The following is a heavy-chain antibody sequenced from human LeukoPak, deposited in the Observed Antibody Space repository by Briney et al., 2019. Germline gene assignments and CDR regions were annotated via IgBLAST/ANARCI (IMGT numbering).Heavy chain of an antibody. CDR3: ARGGISRPYYYYGMDV. Sequence: SETLSLTCAVYGVSFSGYYWSWIRQPPGKGLEWIGEINHSGSTNYNPSLKSRVTISVDTSKNQFSLKLSSVTAADTAVYYCARGGISRPYYYYGMDVWGQGTTVTVSS. V-gene: IGHV4-34*01. CDR2: INHSGST. J-gene: IGHJ6*02. CDR1: GVSFSGYY. D-gene: IGHD1-14*01.